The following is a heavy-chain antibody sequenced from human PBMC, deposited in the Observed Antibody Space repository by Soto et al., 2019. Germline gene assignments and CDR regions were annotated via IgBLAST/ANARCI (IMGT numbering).Heavy chain of an antibody. J-gene: IGHJ5*02. CDR2: ISGSGGST. CDR1: AFTFSSYS. D-gene: IGHD3-3*01. V-gene: IGHV3-23*01. CDR3: AKDRGYDFWSGYSNWFDP. Sequence: PGGSRRLSCPASAFTFSSYSMTWVRQAPGKGLEWVSAISGSGGSTYYADSVKGRFTISRDNSKNPLYLQMKRLRAEDTAVYYCAKDRGYDFWSGYSNWFDPWGQGTLVTVSS.